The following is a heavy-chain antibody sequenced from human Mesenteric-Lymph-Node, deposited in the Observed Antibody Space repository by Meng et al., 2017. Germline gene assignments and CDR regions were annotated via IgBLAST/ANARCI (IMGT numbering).Heavy chain of an antibody. D-gene: IGHD2-15*01. Sequence: GESLKISCAASGFTFSSYAMSWVRQAPGKGLEWVSAISGSGGSTYYADSVKGRFTISRDNSKNTLYLQMNSLRAEDTAVYYCAKALDIVVVVAAADYWGQGTRVTCSS. CDR3: AKALDIVVVVAAADY. J-gene: IGHJ4*02. V-gene: IGHV3-23*01. CDR2: ISGSGGST. CDR1: GFTFSSYA.